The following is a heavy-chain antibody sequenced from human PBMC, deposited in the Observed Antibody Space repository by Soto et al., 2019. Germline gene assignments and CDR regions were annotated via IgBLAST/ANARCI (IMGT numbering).Heavy chain of an antibody. CDR1: GGTFSSYA. V-gene: IGHV1-69*13. J-gene: IGHJ4*02. CDR3: ARLFYYDSSGPLDY. CDR2: IIPIFGTA. Sequence: SVKVSCKASGGTFSSYAISWVRQAPGQGLEWMGGIIPIFGTANYAQKFQGRVTITADESTSTAYMELSSLRSEDTAVYYCARLFYYDSSGPLDYWGQGTLVTVSS. D-gene: IGHD3-22*01.